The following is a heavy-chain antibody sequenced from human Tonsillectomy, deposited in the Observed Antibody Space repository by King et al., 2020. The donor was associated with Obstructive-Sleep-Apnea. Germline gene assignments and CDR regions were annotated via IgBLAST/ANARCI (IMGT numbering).Heavy chain of an antibody. D-gene: IGHD3-10*01. J-gene: IGHJ4*02. CDR3: AKPLSSVVDY. CDR1: GFTFSTYA. V-gene: IGHV3-23*04. Sequence: VQLVESGGGLVQPGGSLRLSCASSGFTFSTYAMSWVLQAPGKGLEWVLAISDSGGGTYYADSVKGRFTISRDNSKNTLYLQMNSLRAEDTAVYYCAKPLSSVVDYWGQGTLVTVSS. CDR2: ISDSGGGT.